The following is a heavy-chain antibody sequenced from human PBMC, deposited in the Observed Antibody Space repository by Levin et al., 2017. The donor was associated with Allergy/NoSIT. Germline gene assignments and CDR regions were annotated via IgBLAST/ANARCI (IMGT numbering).Heavy chain of an antibody. J-gene: IGHJ2*01. D-gene: IGHD5-12*01. CDR2: LSGSGDTT. V-gene: IGHV3-23*01. CDR1: GFTFRSYG. Sequence: GGSLRLSCAASGFTFRSYGMNWVRQAPGKGLEWVSGLSGSGDTTYYADSVKGRFTISRDNSKNTLFLQMNSLRAEDTAVYYCATRASGYDYGYFDLWGRGTLVTVSS. CDR3: ATRASGYDYGYFDL.